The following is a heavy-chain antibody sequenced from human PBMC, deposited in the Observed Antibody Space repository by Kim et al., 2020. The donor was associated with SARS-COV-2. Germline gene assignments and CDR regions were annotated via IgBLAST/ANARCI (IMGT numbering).Heavy chain of an antibody. CDR2: ISGTSSYI. D-gene: IGHD1-26*01. J-gene: IGHJ4*02. Sequence: GGSLRLSCAASGFTFSSYNMNWVRQAPGKGLEWVSSISGTSSYIYYADSLKGRFTISRDNAKNSLYLQMNSLRAEDTAVYYCVGRGWAGYFDYWGQGTLVTVSS. CDR1: GFTFSSYN. CDR3: VGRGWAGYFDY. V-gene: IGHV3-21*01.